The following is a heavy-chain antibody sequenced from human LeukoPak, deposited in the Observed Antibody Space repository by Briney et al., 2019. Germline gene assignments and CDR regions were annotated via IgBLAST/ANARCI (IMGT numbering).Heavy chain of an antibody. CDR2: IWYDGSNK. D-gene: IGHD1-1*01. Sequence: GGSLRLSCAASGFTFSSYGMHWVRQAPGKGLEWVAFIWYDGSNKYYADSVKGRFTISRDNSKNTLYLQMNSLRAEDTAVYYCAKSSAWNDVEYYYYYGMDVWGQGTTVTVSS. CDR1: GFTFSSYG. V-gene: IGHV3-30*02. J-gene: IGHJ6*02. CDR3: AKSSAWNDVEYYYYYGMDV.